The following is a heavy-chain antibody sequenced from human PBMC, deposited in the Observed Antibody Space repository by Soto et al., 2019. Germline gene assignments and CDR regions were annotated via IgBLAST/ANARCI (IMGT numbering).Heavy chain of an antibody. CDR1: GGTFSSYA. CDR3: AREVTVDIVATNDWGAYYYYGMDV. D-gene: IGHD5-12*01. CDR2: IIPIFGTA. J-gene: IGHJ6*02. V-gene: IGHV1-69*01. Sequence: QVQLVQSGAEVKKPGSSVKVSCKASGGTFSSYAISWVRQAPGQGLEWMGGIIPIFGTANYAQKFQGRVTITADESTSTAYMELSSLRSEDTAVYYCAREVTVDIVATNDWGAYYYYGMDVWGQGTTVTVSS.